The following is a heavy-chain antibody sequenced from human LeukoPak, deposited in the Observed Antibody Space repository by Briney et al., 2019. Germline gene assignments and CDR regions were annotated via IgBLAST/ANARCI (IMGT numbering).Heavy chain of an antibody. CDR1: GYTFTSYG. V-gene: IGHV1-18*01. Sequence: ASVKVSCKASGYTFTSYGISWVRQAPGQGREWMGWISAYNGNTNYAQKLQGRVTMTTDTSTSTAYMELRSLRSDDTAVYYCARLYYYDSSAPGGFDPWGQGTLVTVSS. CDR3: ARLYYYDSSAPGGFDP. CDR2: ISAYNGNT. J-gene: IGHJ5*02. D-gene: IGHD3-22*01.